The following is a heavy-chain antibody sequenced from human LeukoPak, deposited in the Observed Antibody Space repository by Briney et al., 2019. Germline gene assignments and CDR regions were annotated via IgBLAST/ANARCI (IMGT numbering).Heavy chain of an antibody. D-gene: IGHD2-21*02. CDR2: IYYSGST. CDR3: ARGPLAYCGGDCYPGFDY. Sequence: PSETLSLTCTVSGGSISSYYWSWIRQPPGKGLEWIGYIYYSGSTNYNPSLKSRGTISVDTSKNQFSLKLSSVTAADTAVYYCARGPLAYCGGDCYPGFDYWGQGTLVTVSS. V-gene: IGHV4-59*01. CDR1: GGSISSYY. J-gene: IGHJ4*02.